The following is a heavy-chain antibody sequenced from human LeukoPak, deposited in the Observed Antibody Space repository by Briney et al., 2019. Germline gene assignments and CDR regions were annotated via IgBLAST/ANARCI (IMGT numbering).Heavy chain of an antibody. CDR2: INSNSGGI. CDR1: GYTFTDYY. J-gene: IGHJ3*02. CDR3: ARRRVTNAFDI. D-gene: IGHD3-10*01. Sequence: GASVKVSCKASGYTFTDYYMHWVRQAPGQGLEWVGWINSNSGGINYAQKFQGRVTMTRDTSIGTAYMELSRLRSDDTAVYYCARRRVTNAFDIWGQGAMVTVSS. V-gene: IGHV1-2*02.